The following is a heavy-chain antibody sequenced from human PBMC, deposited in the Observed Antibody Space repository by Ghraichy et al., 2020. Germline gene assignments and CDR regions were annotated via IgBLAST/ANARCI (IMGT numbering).Heavy chain of an antibody. CDR1: GDSVSSGGYS. CDR3: ARARSGCSGGSCPSYYYYYYMDV. J-gene: IGHJ6*03. CDR2: IFHIGTT. Sequence: SQTLSLTCTFSGDSVSSGGYSWSWVRQPPRKGLEWIGYIFHIGTTYYNPSLKSRVTISIDAAKNQFSLILTSVTAADTAVYYCARARSGCSGGSCPSYYYYYYMDVWGKGTTVTVS. D-gene: IGHD2-15*01. V-gene: IGHV4-30-4*07.